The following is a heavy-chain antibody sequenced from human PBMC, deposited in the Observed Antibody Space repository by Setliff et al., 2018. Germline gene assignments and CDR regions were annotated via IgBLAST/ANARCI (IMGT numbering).Heavy chain of an antibody. Sequence: KPSETLSLTCNVSGDSINENHWTWIRQPPGKGLEWIGYIYTSGSTNYNPSLKSRVTISVDTSKNQFSLKLSSVTAADTAVYYCARAAKYDSSGYYGFWFDPWGQGTLVTVS. CDR3: ARAAKYDSSGYYGFWFDP. CDR1: GDSINENH. CDR2: IYTSGST. J-gene: IGHJ5*02. D-gene: IGHD3-22*01. V-gene: IGHV4-59*01.